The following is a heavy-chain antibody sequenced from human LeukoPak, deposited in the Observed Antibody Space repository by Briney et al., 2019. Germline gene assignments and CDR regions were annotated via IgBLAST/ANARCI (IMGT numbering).Heavy chain of an antibody. J-gene: IGHJ3*02. D-gene: IGHD2-15*01. V-gene: IGHV1-8*01. CDR2: MNPSSGNT. CDR1: GYTFTSD. CDR3: ARGAVSRDCSGGSCYHLDI. Sequence: AASVKVSCKASGYTFTSDINWVRQATGQGLEWMGWMNPSSGNTDYAPKFQGRVTMTRDISIRTAYMELSSLRSEDTAVYYCARGAVSRDCSGGSCYHLDIWGQGTMVTVSS.